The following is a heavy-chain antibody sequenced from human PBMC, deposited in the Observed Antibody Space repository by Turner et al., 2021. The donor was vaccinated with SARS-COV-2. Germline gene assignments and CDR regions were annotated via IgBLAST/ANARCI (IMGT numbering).Heavy chain of an antibody. J-gene: IGHJ5*02. CDR2: MNTNSGNT. Sequence: QVQLVQSGAEVKKPGASVKVSCKASGYTFTSYDINWVRQATGQGLEWRGWMNTNSGNTGYAQKFQGRVTMIRNTSLSTAYMELSSLRSEDTAVYYCARAAQLTVWFDPWGQGTLVTVSS. D-gene: IGHD3-9*01. CDR3: ARAAQLTVWFDP. CDR1: GYTFTSYD. V-gene: IGHV1-8*01.